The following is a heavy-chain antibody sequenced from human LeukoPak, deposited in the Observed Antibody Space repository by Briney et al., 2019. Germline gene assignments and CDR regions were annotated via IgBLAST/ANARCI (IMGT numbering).Heavy chain of an antibody. CDR2: IYNSGTT. D-gene: IGHD5-12*01. V-gene: IGHV4-39*01. J-gene: IGHJ4*02. CDR3: ARMLRGGSEFDY. CDR1: VGSISSSSYY. Sequence: SQTLSLTRTVSVGSISSSSYYWGWVRQPPGKGLQWIGSIYNSGTTYYNPSLKSRVTISVDTSQNQYSLKLTSVSAADTAVYYCARMLRGGSEFDYWAQGTLVTVSS.